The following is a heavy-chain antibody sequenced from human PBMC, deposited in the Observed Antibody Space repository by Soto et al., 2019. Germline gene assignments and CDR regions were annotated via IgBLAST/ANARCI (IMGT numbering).Heavy chain of an antibody. CDR1: GFTFSSYA. Sequence: GGSLRLSCAASGFTFSSYAMSWVRQAPGKGLEWVSAISGSGGSTYYADSVKGRFTISRDNSKNTLYLQMNSLRAEDTAVYYCVATGWDTAMVTPYYYYGMDVWGQGTTVTVSS. CDR2: ISGSGGST. D-gene: IGHD5-18*01. J-gene: IGHJ6*02. V-gene: IGHV3-23*01. CDR3: VATGWDTAMVTPYYYYGMDV.